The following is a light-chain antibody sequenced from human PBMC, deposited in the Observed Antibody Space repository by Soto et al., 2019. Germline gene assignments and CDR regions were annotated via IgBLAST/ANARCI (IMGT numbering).Light chain of an antibody. J-gene: IGLJ3*02. Sequence: QSALTQPPSASGSPGQSVTISCAGTSSDVGNYNYVSWYQQHPGRAPKLIIYEVNKRPSGVPDRFSGSKSGTTASLTVSGLQAEDEADYYCESYAGSAIWVFGGGTKVTVL. V-gene: IGLV2-8*01. CDR2: EVN. CDR1: SSDVGNYNY. CDR3: ESYAGSAIWV.